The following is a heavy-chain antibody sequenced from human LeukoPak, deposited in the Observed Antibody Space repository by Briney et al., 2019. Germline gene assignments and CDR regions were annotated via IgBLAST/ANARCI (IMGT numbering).Heavy chain of an antibody. Sequence: SQTLSLTCAISGDSVSSNSAAWNWIRQSPSRGLEWLGRTYYRSKWYNDYAVSVRSRITINPDTSKNQFSLQPNSVSPEDTAVYYCASSQPYGDYMDVWGKGTTVTVSS. J-gene: IGHJ6*03. D-gene: IGHD4/OR15-4a*01. CDR2: TYYRSKWYN. CDR3: ASSQPYGDYMDV. V-gene: IGHV6-1*01. CDR1: GDSVSSNSAA.